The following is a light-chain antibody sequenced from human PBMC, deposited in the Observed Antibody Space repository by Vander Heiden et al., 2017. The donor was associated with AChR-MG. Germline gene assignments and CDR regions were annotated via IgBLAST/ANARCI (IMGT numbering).Light chain of an antibody. V-gene: IGKV3-11*01. Sequence: EVVFTQSPATLSLSPGERATLSCRASQSVASHLIWYQQKRGQAPSVLIYDASNRATGIPARFSGSGSGTDFTLTISSLEPGDFAVYYCQQRSEWPITFGQGTRLEIK. J-gene: IGKJ5*01. CDR1: QSVASH. CDR3: QQRSEWPIT. CDR2: DAS.